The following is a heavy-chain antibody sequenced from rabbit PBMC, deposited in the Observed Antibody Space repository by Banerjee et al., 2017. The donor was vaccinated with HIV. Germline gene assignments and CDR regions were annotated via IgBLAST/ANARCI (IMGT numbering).Heavy chain of an antibody. CDR2: IDPVFGST. CDR1: GFDFSSYG. V-gene: IGHV1S47*01. J-gene: IGHJ4*01. D-gene: IGHD4-1*01. Sequence: QEQLVESGGGLVQPGGSLKLSCKASGFDFSSYGVSWVRQAPGKGLEWIGYIDPVFGSTYYASWVNGRFTISSHNAQNTLYLQLNSLTAADTATYFCVRDLWSSGWGVNLWGPGTLVTVS. CDR3: VRDLWSSGWGVNL.